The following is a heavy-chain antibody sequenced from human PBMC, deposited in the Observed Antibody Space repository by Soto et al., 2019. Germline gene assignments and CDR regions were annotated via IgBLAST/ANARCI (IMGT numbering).Heavy chain of an antibody. D-gene: IGHD2-2*01. Sequence: VASVKVSCKASGGTFSSYAISWVRQAPGQGLEWMGGIIPIFGTANYAQKFQGRVTITADKSTSTAYMELSSLRSEDTAVYYCARDWGTCSSTSCPYYYYYGMDVWGQGTTVTVSS. CDR2: IIPIFGTA. V-gene: IGHV1-69*06. CDR1: GGTFSSYA. CDR3: ARDWGTCSSTSCPYYYYYGMDV. J-gene: IGHJ6*02.